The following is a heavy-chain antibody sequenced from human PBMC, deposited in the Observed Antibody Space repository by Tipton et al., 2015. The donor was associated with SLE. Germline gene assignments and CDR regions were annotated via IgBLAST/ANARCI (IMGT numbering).Heavy chain of an antibody. V-gene: IGHV4-34*01. CDR2: INHRGRT. J-gene: IGHJ5*02. D-gene: IGHD1-1*01. Sequence: TLSLTCTVSGGSISSYYWSWIRQPPGKGLEWIGEINHRGRTNYSPSLMSRVTMSVDTSTNQFSLKLASVTAADTAVYFCARETRVDATFSKYNRFDPWGQGSLVTVSP. CDR1: GGSISSYY. CDR3: ARETRVDATFSKYNRFDP.